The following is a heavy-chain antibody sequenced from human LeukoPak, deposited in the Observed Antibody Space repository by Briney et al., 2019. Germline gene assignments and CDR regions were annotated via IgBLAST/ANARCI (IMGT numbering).Heavy chain of an antibody. Sequence: GGSLKLSCEASGFTFSSYWMHWVRQTPGKGLMWVARIKSVGSTIYADSVQGRFTISRDNAKNSLYLQMNSLRAEDTAVYYCARVEDSSGYYGLLDAFDIWGQGTMVTASS. CDR3: ARVEDSSGYYGLLDAFDI. CDR2: IKSVGST. J-gene: IGHJ3*02. V-gene: IGHV3-74*01. D-gene: IGHD3-22*01. CDR1: GFTFSSYW.